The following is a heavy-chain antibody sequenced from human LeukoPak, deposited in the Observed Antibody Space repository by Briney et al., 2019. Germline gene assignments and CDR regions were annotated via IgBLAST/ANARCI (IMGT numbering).Heavy chain of an antibody. D-gene: IGHD4-23*01. J-gene: IGHJ4*02. V-gene: IGHV3-21*01. Sequence: GGSLRLSCAASGFTFSSYSMNWVRQAPGKGLEWVSSISSSSSYIYYADSVKGRFTISRDNAKNSLYLQMNSLRAEDTAVYYCARARLRWDRYFDYWGQGTLVTVSS. CDR3: ARARLRWDRYFDY. CDR2: ISSSSSYI. CDR1: GFTFSSYS.